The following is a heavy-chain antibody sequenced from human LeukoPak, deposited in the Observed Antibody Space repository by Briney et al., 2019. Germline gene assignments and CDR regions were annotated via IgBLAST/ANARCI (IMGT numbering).Heavy chain of an antibody. D-gene: IGHD3-16*01. CDR3: AEGLGGGAFDI. CDR1: GYSISSGYY. CDR2: IYHSGST. J-gene: IGHJ3*02. Sequence: SETLSLTCAVSGYSISSGYYWGWSRQPPGKGLEWIGIIYHSGSTYYNPSLKSRVTISVDTSKNQFSLKLSSVTAADTAVYYCAEGLGGGAFDIWGQGTMVTVSS. V-gene: IGHV4-38-2*01.